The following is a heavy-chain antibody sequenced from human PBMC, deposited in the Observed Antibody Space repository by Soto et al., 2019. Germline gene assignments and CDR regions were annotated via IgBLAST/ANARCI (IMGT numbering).Heavy chain of an antibody. D-gene: IGHD5-18*01. Sequence: GVSLRLSFAAYGFTFSSYGMHWFRQAPGKGLEWVAVIWYDGSNKYYADSVKGRFTISRDNSKNTLYLQMNSLRAEDTAVYYCARDRDTAMVIIGGMDVWGQGTTVTVSS. J-gene: IGHJ6*02. V-gene: IGHV3-33*01. CDR3: ARDRDTAMVIIGGMDV. CDR1: GFTFSSYG. CDR2: IWYDGSNK.